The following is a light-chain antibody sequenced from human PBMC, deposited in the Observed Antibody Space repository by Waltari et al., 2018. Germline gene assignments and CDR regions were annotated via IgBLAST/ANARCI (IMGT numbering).Light chain of an antibody. CDR2: GSS. CDR3: LQDYSYPWT. Sequence: AIQMTQSPSSLSASVGDRVTITCRASQGIRKDLGWYQQRPGKAPNLLIYGSSTLQSGVPSRFSGGGFGTDFTLTINSLQPEDSATYYCLQDYSYPWTFGQGTKVEIK. J-gene: IGKJ1*01. CDR1: QGIRKD. V-gene: IGKV1-6*01.